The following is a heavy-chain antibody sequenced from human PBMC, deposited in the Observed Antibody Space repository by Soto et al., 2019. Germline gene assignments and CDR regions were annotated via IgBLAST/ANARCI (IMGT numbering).Heavy chain of an antibody. V-gene: IGHV3-13*01. CDR3: ARGPRYGNDYYYYMDV. J-gene: IGHJ6*03. Sequence: GGSLRLSCAASGFTFSSYDMHWVRQATGKGLEWVSAIGTAGDTYYPGSVKGRFTISRENAKNSLYLQMNSLRAGDTAVYYCARGPRYGNDYYYYMDVWGKGTTVTVSS. CDR2: IGTAGDT. CDR1: GFTFSSYD. D-gene: IGHD4-17*01.